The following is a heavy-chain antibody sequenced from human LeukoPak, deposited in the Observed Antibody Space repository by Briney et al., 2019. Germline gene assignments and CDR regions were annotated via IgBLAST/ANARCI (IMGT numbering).Heavy chain of an antibody. CDR2: INHSGST. CDR1: GGSFSGYY. CDR3: ARTTMVRGTYYMDV. V-gene: IGHV4-34*01. J-gene: IGHJ6*03. Sequence: KSSETLSLTCAVYGGSFSGYYWSWIRQPPGKGLEWIGEINHSGSTNYNPSLKSRVTISVDTSKNQFSLKLSSVTAADTAVYYCARTTMVRGTYYMDVWGKGTTVTLSS. D-gene: IGHD3-10*01.